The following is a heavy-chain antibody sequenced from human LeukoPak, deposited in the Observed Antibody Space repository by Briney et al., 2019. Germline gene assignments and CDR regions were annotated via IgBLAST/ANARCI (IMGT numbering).Heavy chain of an antibody. CDR1: GGSFSSYY. CDR3: ARASGYYCRFDY. V-gene: IGHV4-59*01. D-gene: IGHD3-22*01. CDR2: IYYSGST. Sequence: SQTLSLTRTVSGGSFSSYYWSWIRQPPGKGLEWIGYIYYSGSTNYNPSLKSRVTISVDTSKNQFSLKLSSVTAADTAVYYCARASGYYCRFDYWGQGTLGTGSS. J-gene: IGHJ4*02.